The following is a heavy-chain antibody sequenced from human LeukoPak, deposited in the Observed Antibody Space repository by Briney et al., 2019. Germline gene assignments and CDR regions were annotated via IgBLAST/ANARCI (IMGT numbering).Heavy chain of an antibody. V-gene: IGHV3-23*01. CDR2: ISGSGGST. Sequence: GGSLRLSCAASGFTFSSYAMSWVRQAPGKGLEWVSAISGSGGSTYYADSVKGRFTTSRDNSKNTLYLQMSSLRAEDTAVYYCAKDHSQYSSGWYDYWGQGTLVTVSS. CDR3: AKDHSQYSSGWYDY. D-gene: IGHD6-19*01. J-gene: IGHJ4*02. CDR1: GFTFSSYA.